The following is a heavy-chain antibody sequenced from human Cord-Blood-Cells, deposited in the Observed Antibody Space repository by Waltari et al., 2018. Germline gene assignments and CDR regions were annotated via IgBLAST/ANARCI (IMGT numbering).Heavy chain of an antibody. D-gene: IGHD6-6*01. CDR2: IKPNSGAT. J-gene: IGHJ4*02. V-gene: IGHV1-2*02. CDR1: GYILPGYT. CDR3: ARVYSSSSHYFDY. Sequence: QVQLVQSGDDVKKPGPSVKVPCKASGYILPGYTMYWVRQAPEQGLEWSGCIKPNSGATNYAQKFQGRVTMTSDTSISTAYMELRRLRSDDTAVYYCARVYSSSSHYFDYWGQGTLVTVSS.